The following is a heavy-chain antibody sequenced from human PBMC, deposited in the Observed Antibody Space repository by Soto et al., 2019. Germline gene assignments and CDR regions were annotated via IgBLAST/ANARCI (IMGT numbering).Heavy chain of an antibody. V-gene: IGHV4-34*01. D-gene: IGHD3-3*01. J-gene: IGHJ4*02. CDR2: INHSGST. Sequence: SETLSLTCAVYGGSFSGYYWSWIRQPPGKGLEWIGEINHSGSTNYNPSLKSRVTISVDTSKNQFSLKLSSVTAADTAVYYCARGRYDFWSGYRYGQDFDYWGQGTLVTVSS. CDR3: ARGRYDFWSGYRYGQDFDY. CDR1: GGSFSGYY.